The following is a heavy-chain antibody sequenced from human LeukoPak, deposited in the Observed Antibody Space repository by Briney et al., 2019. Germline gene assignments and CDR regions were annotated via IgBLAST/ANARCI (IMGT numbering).Heavy chain of an antibody. CDR3: AKVRGLYYYYGMDV. D-gene: IGHD3/OR15-3a*01. CDR2: ISGSGATT. J-gene: IGHJ6*02. V-gene: IGHV3-23*01. Sequence: QAGGSLRLSCAASGFTFSSYGMHWVRQAPGKGLEWVSDISGSGATTSFADSVKGRFTISRDNSKNTLYLQMNNLRAEDTDVYYCAKVRGLYYYYGMDVWGQGTTVTVSS. CDR1: GFTFSSYG.